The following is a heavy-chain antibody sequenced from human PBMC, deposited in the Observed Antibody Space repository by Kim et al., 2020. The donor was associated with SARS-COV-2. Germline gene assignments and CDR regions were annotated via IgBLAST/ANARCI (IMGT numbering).Heavy chain of an antibody. J-gene: IGHJ4*02. CDR1: GYTFTSYA. CDR2: INTNTGNP. V-gene: IGHV7-4-1*02. Sequence: ASVKVSCKASGYTFTSYAMNWVRQAPGQGLEWMGWINTNTGNPTYAQGFPGRFVFSLDTSVSTAYLQISSLKAEDTAVYYCARVSDSSSYYYVTGRFAFDYWGQRTLVTVSS. D-gene: IGHD3-22*01. CDR3: ARVSDSSSYYYVTGRFAFDY.